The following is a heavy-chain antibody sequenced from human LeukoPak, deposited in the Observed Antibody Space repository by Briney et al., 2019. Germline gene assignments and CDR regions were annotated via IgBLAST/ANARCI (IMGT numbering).Heavy chain of an antibody. CDR2: ISGSGGST. J-gene: IGHJ6*03. V-gene: IGHV3-23*01. CDR3: ANHAAVLRYFDWFRRNYYMDV. Sequence: PGGSLRLSCAASGFTFSSYAMSWVRQAPGKGLEWVSAISGSGGSTYYADSVKGRFTISRDNSKNTLYLQMNSLRAEDTAVYYCANHAAVLRYFDWFRRNYYMDVWGKGTTATVSS. CDR1: GFTFSSYA. D-gene: IGHD3-9*01.